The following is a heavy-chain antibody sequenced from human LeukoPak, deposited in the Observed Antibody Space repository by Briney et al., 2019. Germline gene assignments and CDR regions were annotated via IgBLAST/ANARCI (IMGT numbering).Heavy chain of an antibody. Sequence: GGSLRLSCAASGFTFSTYAMSWVRQAPGKGLEWVSFVHGSGSDTYYADSVKGRFTISRDNAQNALFLQMNSLRVEDTAVYYCAAGTAADYWGQGTLVTVSS. CDR3: AAGTAADY. CDR2: VHGSGSDT. J-gene: IGHJ4*02. CDR1: GFTFSTYA. V-gene: IGHV3-23*01. D-gene: IGHD6-13*01.